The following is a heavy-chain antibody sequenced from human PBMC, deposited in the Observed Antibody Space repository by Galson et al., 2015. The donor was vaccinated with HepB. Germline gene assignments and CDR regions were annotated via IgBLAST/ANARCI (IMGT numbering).Heavy chain of an antibody. J-gene: IGHJ3*02. CDR3: AIRPRVLWWWPDAFDI. CDR1: GFTVSSNY. CDR2: IYSGGST. V-gene: IGHV3-53*01. Sequence: SLRLSCAASGFTVSSNYMSWVRQAPGKGLEWVSVIYSGGSTYYADSVKGRFTISRDNSKNTLYLQMNSLRAEDTAVYYCAIRPRVLWWWPDAFDIWGQGTMVTVSS. D-gene: IGHD2-21*01.